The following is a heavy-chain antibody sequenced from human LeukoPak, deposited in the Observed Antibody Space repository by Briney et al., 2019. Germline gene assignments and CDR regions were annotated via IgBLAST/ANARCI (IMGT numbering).Heavy chain of an antibody. V-gene: IGHV3-53*01. CDR2: IYSGGST. J-gene: IGHJ4*02. CDR1: GFTVSSNY. Sequence: PGGSLRLSCAASGFTVSSNYMSWVRQAPGEGLEWVSVIYSGGSTYYADSVKGRFTISRDNSKNTLYLQMNSLRAEDTAVYYCARDMAYGSGSFDYWGQGTLVTVSS. CDR3: ARDMAYGSGSFDY. D-gene: IGHD3-10*01.